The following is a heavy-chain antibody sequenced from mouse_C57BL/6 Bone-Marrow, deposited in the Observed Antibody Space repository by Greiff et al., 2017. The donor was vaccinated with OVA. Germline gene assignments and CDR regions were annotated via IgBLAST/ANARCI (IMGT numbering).Heavy chain of an antibody. D-gene: IGHD1-1*01. CDR1: GYTFTDYY. V-gene: IGHV1-19*01. CDR3: ARDYYGSSYVGY. J-gene: IGHJ2*01. Sequence: VQLQQSGPVLVKPGASVKMSCKASGYTFTDYYMNWVKQSHGKSLEWIGVINPYNGGTSYNQKFKGKATLTVDKSSSTAYMELNSLTSEDSAVYYCARDYYGSSYVGYWGQGTTRTVSS. CDR2: INPYNGGT.